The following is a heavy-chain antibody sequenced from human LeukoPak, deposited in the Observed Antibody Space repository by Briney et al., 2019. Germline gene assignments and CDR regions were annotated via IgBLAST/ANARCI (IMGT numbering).Heavy chain of an antibody. CDR2: IGGSTGRT. V-gene: IGHV3-23*01. D-gene: IGHD1-26*01. CDR3: AKDRRSLVGPTNFDY. J-gene: IGHJ4*02. CDR1: GFSFDNYA. Sequence: GGSLRLSCAASGFSFDNYAMSWVRQAPGKGLEWVSAIGGSTGRTYYADSVKGRFTVSRDNSKNTLYLQMTSLRAEDTAIYYCAKDRRSLVGPTNFDYWGQGTPVTVSS.